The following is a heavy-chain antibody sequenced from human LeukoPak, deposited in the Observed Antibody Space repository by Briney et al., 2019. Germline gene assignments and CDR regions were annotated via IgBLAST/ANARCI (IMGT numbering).Heavy chain of an antibody. CDR1: RFTFSSYG. J-gene: IGHJ4*02. CDR2: IRHDGSYQ. Sequence: VGSLRLSCAASRFTFSSYGMHWVRQTPGKGLEWVAFIRHDGSYQQYADSVKGRFTVSRDNSKDTVYLQMNSLRTEDTAVYYCAKNRDSSDYPRDFDYWGQGTLVTVSS. V-gene: IGHV3-30*02. D-gene: IGHD3-22*01. CDR3: AKNRDSSDYPRDFDY.